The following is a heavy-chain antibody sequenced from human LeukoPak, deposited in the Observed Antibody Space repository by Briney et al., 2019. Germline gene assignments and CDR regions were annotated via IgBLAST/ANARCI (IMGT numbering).Heavy chain of an antibody. CDR2: INHSGST. CDR1: GGSFSGYY. J-gene: IGHJ5*02. D-gene: IGHD4-17*01. V-gene: IGHV4-34*01. Sequence: SETLSLTCAVYGGSFSGYYWSWIRQPPGKGLEWIGEINHSGSTNYNPSLKSRVTISVDTSKNQFSLKLSSVTAADTAVYYCARDGRYGDYNWFDPWGQGTLVTVSS. CDR3: ARDGRYGDYNWFDP.